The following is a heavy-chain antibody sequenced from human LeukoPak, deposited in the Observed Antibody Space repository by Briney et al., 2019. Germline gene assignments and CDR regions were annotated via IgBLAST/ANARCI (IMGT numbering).Heavy chain of an antibody. CDR2: INHSGST. D-gene: IGHD6-13*01. V-gene: IGHV4-34*01. Sequence: SETLSLTCAVYGGSFSGYYWSWIRQPPGKGLEWIGEINHSGSTNYNPSLKSRVTISVDTSKNQFSLKLSSVTAADTAVYYCAKDSSSWAFDYWGQGTLVTVSS. CDR1: GGSFSGYY. J-gene: IGHJ4*02. CDR3: AKDSSSWAFDY.